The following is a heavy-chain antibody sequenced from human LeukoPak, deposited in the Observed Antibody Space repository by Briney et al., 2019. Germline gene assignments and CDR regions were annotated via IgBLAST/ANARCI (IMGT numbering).Heavy chain of an antibody. V-gene: IGHV4-59*01. Sequence: SETLSLTCTVSGGSINSYYWSWIRQPPGKGLEWIGYIYYSGSTNYNPSLKSRVTISVDTSKNQFSLKLSSVTAADTAVYYCARVTTVTTRFDYWGQGTLVTVSS. J-gene: IGHJ4*02. D-gene: IGHD4-17*01. CDR3: ARVTTVTTRFDY. CDR2: IYYSGST. CDR1: GGSINSYY.